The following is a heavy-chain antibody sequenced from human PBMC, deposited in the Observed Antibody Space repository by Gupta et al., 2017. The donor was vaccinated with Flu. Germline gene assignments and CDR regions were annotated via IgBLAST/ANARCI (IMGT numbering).Heavy chain of an antibody. Sequence: VGAGGDRTYYADSVMGRFTISRDNSKNTLYLQMNSLRGDDTAVYYCAKDRSGNPAIDYWGQGTLVTVSA. V-gene: IGHV3-23*01. D-gene: IGHD6-13*01. CDR2: VGAGGDRT. CDR3: AKDRSGNPAIDY. J-gene: IGHJ4*02.